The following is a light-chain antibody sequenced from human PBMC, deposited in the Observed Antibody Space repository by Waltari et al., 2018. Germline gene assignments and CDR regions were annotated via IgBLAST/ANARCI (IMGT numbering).Light chain of an antibody. Sequence: SYDLTQPPSVSVSPGQTARITCPGDALPRLYAYWYQQKPGQAPMLLIYKDTERPSGIPERFSGSTSGTTVTLTVSGVQEEDEADYYCQSADTNFADHVVFGGGTQLIVL. CDR3: QSADTNFADHVV. J-gene: IGLJ2*01. CDR2: KDT. V-gene: IGLV3-25*03. CDR1: ALPRLY.